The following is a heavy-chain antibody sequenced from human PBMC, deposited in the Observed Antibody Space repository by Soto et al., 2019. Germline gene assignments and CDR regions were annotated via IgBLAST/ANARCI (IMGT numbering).Heavy chain of an antibody. J-gene: IGHJ6*03. CDR3: ATYLAPNVGYYFYMDV. V-gene: IGHV3-74*01. CDR1: GFTFSTYW. D-gene: IGHD2-8*01. Sequence: GGSLRLSCAASGFTFSTYWMTWVRQAPGGGLVWVSRINGDGSTTTYADSVKGRFAISRDNAKNTLYLQMDGLRVEDTAVYYCATYLAPNVGYYFYMDVWGRGTTVTAP. CDR2: INGDGSTT.